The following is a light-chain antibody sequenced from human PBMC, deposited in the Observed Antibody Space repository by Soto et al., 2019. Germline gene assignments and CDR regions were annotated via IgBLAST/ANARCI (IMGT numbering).Light chain of an antibody. J-gene: IGKJ2*01. CDR2: AAS. Sequence: DIQLTQSPSFLSASVGDRVTITCRASQGISSYLAWYQQKPGKAPKLLIYAASTLQSGVPSMFSGSGSGTEFTLTISSLQPEDFETYDCQQLNSYPYTFGQGTKLEIK. V-gene: IGKV1-9*01. CDR3: QQLNSYPYT. CDR1: QGISSY.